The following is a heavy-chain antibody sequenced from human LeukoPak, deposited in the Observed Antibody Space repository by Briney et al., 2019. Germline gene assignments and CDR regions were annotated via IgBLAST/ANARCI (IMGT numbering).Heavy chain of an antibody. CDR2: IYYSGST. Sequence: WETLSLTCSVSGGSISTYYWSWIRQTPGKGLEWIGYIYYSGSTNYNPSLESRVTMSVDTSKNQLSLNLTSVTAADTAVYFCATGYSSYYFGYWSLGTLVTVSS. D-gene: IGHD6-6*01. J-gene: IGHJ4*02. CDR3: ATGYSSYYFGY. CDR1: GGSISTYY. V-gene: IGHV4-59*01.